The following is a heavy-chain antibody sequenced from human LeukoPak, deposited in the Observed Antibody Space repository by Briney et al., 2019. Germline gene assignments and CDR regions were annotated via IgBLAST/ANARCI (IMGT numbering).Heavy chain of an antibody. V-gene: IGHV3-48*02. CDR3: ARAGAWEALNC. Sequence: GGSLRLSCAASGFTFSTYNMNWVRQAPGKGLEWVSYISSSSSSTIYYADYVQGRFTVSRDNAKNSLYLQMNSLRDEDTAVYYCARAGAWEALNCWGQGTLVTVSS. D-gene: IGHD1-26*01. CDR1: GFTFSTYN. J-gene: IGHJ4*02. CDR2: ISSSSSSTI.